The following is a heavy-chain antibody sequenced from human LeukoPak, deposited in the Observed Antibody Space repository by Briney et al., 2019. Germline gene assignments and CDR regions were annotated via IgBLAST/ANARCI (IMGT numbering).Heavy chain of an antibody. Sequence: SSETLSLTCAVHGGSFSGYYWSWIRQPPGKGLEWIGEINHSGSTNYNPSLKSRVTISVDTSKNQFSLKLSSVTAADTAVYYCARADRNRIVVVVAARRPFDYWGQGTLVTVSS. J-gene: IGHJ4*02. CDR2: INHSGST. CDR1: GGSFSGYY. V-gene: IGHV4-34*01. CDR3: ARADRNRIVVVVAARRPFDY. D-gene: IGHD2-15*01.